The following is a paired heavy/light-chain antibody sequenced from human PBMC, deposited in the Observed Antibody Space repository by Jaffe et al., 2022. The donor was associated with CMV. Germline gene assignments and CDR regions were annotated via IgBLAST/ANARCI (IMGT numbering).Light chain of an antibody. CDR2: WAS. CDR3: QQYYSTPPT. CDR1: QSVLYSSNNKNY. J-gene: IGKJ3*01. V-gene: IGKV4-1*01. Sequence: DIVMTQSPDSLAVSLGERATINCKSSQSVLYSSNNKNYLAWYQQKPGQPPKLLIYWASTRESGVPDRFSGSGSGTDFTLTISSLQAEDVAVYYCQQYYSTPPTFGPGTKVDIK.
Heavy chain of an antibody. V-gene: IGHV4-39*01. CDR1: GGSISSSSYY. J-gene: IGHJ4*02. CDR3: ARRHNQSRRGFGGAAAGTGFFGY. CDR2: IYYSGST. Sequence: QLQLQESGPGLVKPSETLSLTCTVSGGSISSSSYYWGWIRQPPGKGLEWIGSIYYSGSTYYNPSLKSRVTISVDTSKNQFSLKLSSVTAADTAVYYCARRHNQSRRGFGGAAAGTGFFGYWGQGTLVTVSS. D-gene: IGHD6-13*01.